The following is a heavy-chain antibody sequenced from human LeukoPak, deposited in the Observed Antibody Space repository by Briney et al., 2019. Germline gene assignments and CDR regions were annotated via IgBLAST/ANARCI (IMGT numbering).Heavy chain of an antibody. CDR3: ARVHGSGSYTWFDP. CDR1: GASISSSY. Sequence: SETLSLTCTVSGASISSSYWSWIRQPPGKGLEWIGSIYYSGSTYYNPSLKSRVTISVDTSKNQFSLKLSSVTAADTAVYYCARVHGSGSYTWFDPWGQGTLVTVSS. CDR2: IYYSGST. D-gene: IGHD3-10*01. V-gene: IGHV4-59*01. J-gene: IGHJ5*02.